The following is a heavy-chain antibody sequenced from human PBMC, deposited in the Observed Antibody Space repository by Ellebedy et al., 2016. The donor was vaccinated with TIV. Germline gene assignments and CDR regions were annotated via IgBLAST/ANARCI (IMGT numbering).Heavy chain of an antibody. J-gene: IGHJ5*02. D-gene: IGHD5-24*01. V-gene: IGHV4-39*01. CDR3: ARHRWSDELAFEDWFDP. Sequence: SETLSLTCTVSGGSISSYYWGWIRQPPGKGLEWIGNIYYIGTTYYNPSLKSRVTISVDTSKNQFSLKLNSVTAADTAVFYCARHRWSDELAFEDWFDPWGQGTLVTVSS. CDR1: GGSISSYY. CDR2: IYYIGTT.